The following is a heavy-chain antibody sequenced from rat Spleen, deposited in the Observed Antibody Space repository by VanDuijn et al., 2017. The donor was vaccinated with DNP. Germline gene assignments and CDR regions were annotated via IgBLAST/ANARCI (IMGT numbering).Heavy chain of an antibody. CDR2: ISKDSSTL. V-gene: IGHV4-2*01. Sequence: EVQLVESGGGLVQPGRSLKLSCVVSGFTFNNYWMSWIRQAPGKGLEWLGEISKDSSTLKCIPSLKDKITIYRDNVQNTLYLQMSKGGSEDHTIYYCAKGPNYGGWSDYFDYWGQGVMVTVSS. J-gene: IGHJ2*01. CDR3: AKGPNYGGWSDYFDY. D-gene: IGHD1-11*01. CDR1: GFTFNNYW.